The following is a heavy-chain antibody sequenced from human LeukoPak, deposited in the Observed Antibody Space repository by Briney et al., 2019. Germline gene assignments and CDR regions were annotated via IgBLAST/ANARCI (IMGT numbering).Heavy chain of an antibody. CDR3: ARGGDTDYYGSGSYPDY. CDR2: INPSGGST. V-gene: IGHV1-46*03. CDR1: GGTFSSYA. Sequence: ASVKVSCKASGGTFSSYAISWVRQAPGQGLEWMGIINPSGGSTSYAQKFQGRVTMTRDTSTSTVYMELSSLRSEDTAVYYCARGGDTDYYGSGSYPDYWGQGTLVTVSS. J-gene: IGHJ4*02. D-gene: IGHD3-10*01.